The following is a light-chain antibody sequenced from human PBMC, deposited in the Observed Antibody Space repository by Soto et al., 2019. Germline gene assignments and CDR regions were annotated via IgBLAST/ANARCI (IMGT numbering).Light chain of an antibody. CDR2: AAT. CDR1: QGISNY. J-gene: IGKJ1*01. CDR3: QKYNSAPWT. Sequence: DIQMTQSPSSLSASVGDRVSITCRASQGISNYLAWYKQKPGKVPKILIYAATTLQSGVPSRFGGSGSGTDCNLTISSLQPEDVATYYGQKYNSAPWTFGQGTKVEIK. V-gene: IGKV1-27*01.